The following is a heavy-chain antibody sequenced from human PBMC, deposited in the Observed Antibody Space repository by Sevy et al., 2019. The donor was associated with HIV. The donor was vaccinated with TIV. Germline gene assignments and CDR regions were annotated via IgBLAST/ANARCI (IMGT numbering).Heavy chain of an antibody. Sequence: GGSLRLSCAASGFTFSSYWMSWVRQAPGKGLEWVANIKQDGSEKYYVDSVKGRFTISRVNAKNSLYLQMNSLRAEDTAVYYCARDGGSYCSGGSCYYYYGMDVWGQGTTVTVSS. D-gene: IGHD2-15*01. CDR1: GFTFSSYW. CDR3: ARDGGSYCSGGSCYYYYGMDV. V-gene: IGHV3-7*01. CDR2: IKQDGSEK. J-gene: IGHJ6*02.